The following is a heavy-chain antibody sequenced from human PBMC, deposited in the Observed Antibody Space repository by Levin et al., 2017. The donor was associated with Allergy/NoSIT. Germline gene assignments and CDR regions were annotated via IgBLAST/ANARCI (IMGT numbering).Heavy chain of an antibody. V-gene: IGHV3-7*01. D-gene: IGHD3-16*01. Sequence: GESLKISCAASGFTFSNYWMNWVRQTPGKGLEWVATIKQDGSEKYSVDSVKGRFTISRDNAKKSLYLQMNSLRAEDTAVYYCARLRFGELGLDNGMDVWGQGTTVTVSS. CDR2: IKQDGSEK. CDR1: GFTFSNYW. CDR3: ARLRFGELGLDNGMDV. J-gene: IGHJ6*02.